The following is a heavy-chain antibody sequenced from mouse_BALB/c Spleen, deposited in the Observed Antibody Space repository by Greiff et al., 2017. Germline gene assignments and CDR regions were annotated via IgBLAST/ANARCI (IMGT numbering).Heavy chain of an antibody. CDR3: ARQGGYFDY. J-gene: IGHJ2*01. V-gene: IGHV5-6*03. Sequence: EVKLMESGGGLVKPGGSLKLSCAASGFTFSSYGMSWVRQTPDKRLEWVATISSGGSYTYYPDSVKGRFTISRDNAKNTLYLQMSSLKSEDTAMYYCARQGGYFDYWGQGTTLTVSS. CDR1: GFTFSSYG. CDR2: ISSGGSYT.